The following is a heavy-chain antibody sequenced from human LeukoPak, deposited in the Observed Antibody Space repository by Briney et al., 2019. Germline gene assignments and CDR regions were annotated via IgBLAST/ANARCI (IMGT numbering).Heavy chain of an antibody. CDR3: ARELGLRLGRLLQNGY. Sequence: GGSLSLSCAASGFTFSSYEMNWVRRAPGKGLEWVSYISSSGSTIYYADPVKGRFTISKDNVKNSLYLQMYSLRAGDTTVYYCARELGLRLGRLLQNGYWGQGTLVTVSS. J-gene: IGHJ4*02. CDR2: ISSSGSTI. CDR1: GFTFSSYE. D-gene: IGHD3-16*01. V-gene: IGHV3-48*03.